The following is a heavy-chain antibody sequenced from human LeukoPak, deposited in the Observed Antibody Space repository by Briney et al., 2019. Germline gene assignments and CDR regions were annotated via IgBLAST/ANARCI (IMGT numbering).Heavy chain of an antibody. J-gene: IGHJ4*02. CDR1: GFTFSSYA. V-gene: IGHV3-30*04. CDR2: ISYDGSNK. Sequence: GRSLRLSCAASGFTFSSYAMHWVRQAPGKGLEWVAVISYDGSNKYYADSVKGRFTISRDNSKNTLYLQMNSLRAEDTAVYYCARDYYGSGRYKFDYWGQGTLVTVSS. D-gene: IGHD3-10*01. CDR3: ARDYYGSGRYKFDY.